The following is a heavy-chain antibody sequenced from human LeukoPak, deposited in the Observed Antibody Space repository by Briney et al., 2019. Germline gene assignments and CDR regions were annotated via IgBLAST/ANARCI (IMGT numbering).Heavy chain of an antibody. D-gene: IGHD3-3*02. CDR1: GFTFSSYS. CDR3: ARDSSFGYYYMDV. Sequence: GALRLSCAASGFTFSSYSMNWVRQAPGKGLEWVSSISSSSSYIYYADSVKGRFTISRDNAKNSLYLQMNSLRAEDTAVYYCARDSSFGYYYMDVWGKGTTFTVSS. J-gene: IGHJ6*03. CDR2: ISSSSSYI. V-gene: IGHV3-21*01.